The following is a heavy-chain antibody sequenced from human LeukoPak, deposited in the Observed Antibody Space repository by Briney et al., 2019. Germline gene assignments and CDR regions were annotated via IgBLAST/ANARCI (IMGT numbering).Heavy chain of an antibody. CDR2: IVVGSGNT. D-gene: IGHD5-24*01. CDR3: ARVPLGPDGYQPNIDY. CDR1: GFTFTSSA. V-gene: IGHV1-58*01. Sequence: SVKVSCKASGFTFTSSAVQWVRQARGQRLEWIGWIVVGSGNTNYAQKFQERVTITRDMSTSTAYMELRSPRSDDTAVYYCARVPLGPDGYQPNIDYWGQGTLVTVSS. J-gene: IGHJ4*02.